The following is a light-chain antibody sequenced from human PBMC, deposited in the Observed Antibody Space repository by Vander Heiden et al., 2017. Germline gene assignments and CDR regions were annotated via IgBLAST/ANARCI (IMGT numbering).Light chain of an antibody. CDR1: QGVGSY. Sequence: IVLTQSPATLSLSPGERATLPCRASQGVGSYLAWYQQKPGQTPRLLIYAASSRATSIPDRFSGSRSGTDVTITISSLEHEDYAVYHYLQYRNSHGYTFGQGTKLEIK. CDR3: LQYRNSHGYT. CDR2: AAS. J-gene: IGKJ2*01. V-gene: IGKV3-20*01.